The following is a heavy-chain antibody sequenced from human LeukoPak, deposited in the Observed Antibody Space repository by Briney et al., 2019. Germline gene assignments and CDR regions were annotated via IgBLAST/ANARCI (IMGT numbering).Heavy chain of an antibody. V-gene: IGHV4-4*07. J-gene: IGHJ6*02. CDR3: ARGRMDSYYYYYGMDV. CDR2: IYTSGST. CDR1: GGSISSYY. Sequence: SETLSLTCTVSGGSISSYYWSWIRQPAGKGLEWIGRIYTSGSTNYNPSLKSRVTMSVDTSKNQFSLKLSSVTAADTAVYYCARGRMDSYYYYYGMDVWGQGTTVTVSS. D-gene: IGHD2-2*03.